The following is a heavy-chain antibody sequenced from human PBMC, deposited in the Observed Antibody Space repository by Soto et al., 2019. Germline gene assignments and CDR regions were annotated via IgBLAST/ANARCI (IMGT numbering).Heavy chain of an antibody. CDR2: ISGSGGST. CDR1: GFTFSSYA. V-gene: IGHV3-23*01. Sequence: PGGSLRLSCAASGFTFSSYAMSWVRQAPGKGLEWVSAISGSGGSTYCADSVKGWFTISRDNSKNTLYLQMNSLRAEDTAVYYCAKSVDFWGGYPERFDPWGQGTLVTVSS. J-gene: IGHJ5*02. D-gene: IGHD3-3*01. CDR3: AKSVDFWGGYPERFDP.